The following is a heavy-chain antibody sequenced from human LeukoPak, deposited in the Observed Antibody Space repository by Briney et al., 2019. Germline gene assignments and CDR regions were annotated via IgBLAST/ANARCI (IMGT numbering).Heavy chain of an antibody. CDR2: ISYDGSNK. V-gene: IGHV3-30*04. D-gene: IGHD3-3*01. CDR1: GFTFSSYA. Sequence: GGSLRLSCAASGFTFSSYAMHWVRQAPGKGLEWVAVISYDGSNKYYADSVKGRFTISRDNSKNTLYLQMNSLRAEDTAVYYCARDHYDFWSGYYTGDAFDIWGQGTMVTVSS. CDR3: ARDHYDFWSGYYTGDAFDI. J-gene: IGHJ3*02.